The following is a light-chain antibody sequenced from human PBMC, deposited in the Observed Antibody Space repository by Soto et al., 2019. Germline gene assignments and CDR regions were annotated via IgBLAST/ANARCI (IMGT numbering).Light chain of an antibody. CDR2: NND. CDR1: SPNIGANT. V-gene: IGLV1-44*01. Sequence: QSVLTRPPSASGTPGQRGTIFCSGNSPNIGANTVNWYQQLPGTAPKLLISNNDQRPSGVPDRFSGSKSGTSASLAISGLQSEDDADYYCAAWDDSLYGRVFGSGTKVTVL. CDR3: AAWDDSLYGRV. J-gene: IGLJ1*01.